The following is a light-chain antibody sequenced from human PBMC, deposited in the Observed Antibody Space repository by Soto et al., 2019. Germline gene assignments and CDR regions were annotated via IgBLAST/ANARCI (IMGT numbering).Light chain of an antibody. J-gene: IGKJ2*01. Sequence: EIVMTLSPATLSVSPGERATLSCRASQSVSSNLAWYQQKPGQAPRLLIYGASTRATGIPARFSGSGSGTEFTLTISSLQSEDFAVYYCQQYNNLPPVTLGQGTKLEIK. CDR2: GAS. CDR1: QSVSSN. CDR3: QQYNNLPPVT. V-gene: IGKV3-15*01.